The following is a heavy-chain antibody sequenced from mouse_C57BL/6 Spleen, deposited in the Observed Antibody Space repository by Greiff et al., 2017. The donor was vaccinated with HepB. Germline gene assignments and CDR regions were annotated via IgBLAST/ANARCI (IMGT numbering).Heavy chain of an antibody. Sequence: VQLKESGPGLVQPSQSLSITCTVSGFSLTSYGVHWVRQSPGKGLEWLGVIWSGGSTDYNAAFISRLSISKDNSKSQVFFKMNSLQADETAIYYCSRIGTTVVATRAMDYWGQGTSVTVSS. V-gene: IGHV2-2*01. J-gene: IGHJ4*01. CDR3: SRIGTTVVATRAMDY. CDR2: IWSGGST. D-gene: IGHD1-1*01. CDR1: GFSLTSYG.